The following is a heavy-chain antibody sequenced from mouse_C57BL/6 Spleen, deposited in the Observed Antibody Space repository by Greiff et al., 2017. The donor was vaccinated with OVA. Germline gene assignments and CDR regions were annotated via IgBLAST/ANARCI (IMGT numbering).Heavy chain of an antibody. J-gene: IGHJ3*01. CDR3: ARSYYYGSSYCWFAY. CDR1: GYTFTDYN. D-gene: IGHD1-1*01. V-gene: IGHV1-22*01. CDR2: INPNNGGT. Sequence: VQLQQSGPELVKPGASVKMSCKASGYTFTDYNMHWVKQSHGKSLEWIGYINPNNGGTSYNQKFKGKATLTVNKSSSTAYMELRSLTSEDSAVYYCARSYYYGSSYCWFAYWGQGTLVTVSA.